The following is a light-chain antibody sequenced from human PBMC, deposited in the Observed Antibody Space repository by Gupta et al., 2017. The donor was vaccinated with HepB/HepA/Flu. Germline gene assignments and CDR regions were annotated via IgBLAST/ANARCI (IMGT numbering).Light chain of an antibody. V-gene: IGLV3-21*03. CDR2: NNT. J-gene: IGLJ3*02. Sequence: SYVVTPSPSEPVATSKTARISSGGNNIGSKSVHWYQQKPGQAPLLLVYNNTDRPSGIPRRFSGSNSGNTATLTITRVEVGDEADYYCHLWYSTSDFNWVFGGGTKLTVL. CDR3: HLWYSTSDFNWV. CDR1: NIGSKS.